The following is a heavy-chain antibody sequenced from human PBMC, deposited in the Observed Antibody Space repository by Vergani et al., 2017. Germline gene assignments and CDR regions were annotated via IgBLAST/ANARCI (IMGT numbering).Heavy chain of an antibody. CDR2: IDHTGRP. V-gene: IGHV4-34*01. Sequence: QVQLQQWCGGLLKPSETLSLTCVVNGGSFTSYHWTWIRQSPGEGLEWVGDIDHTGRPDYNPSLKRRLTMSVDKSRHQFSLTLNSVTATDTAIYFCARVNTETNCHLYYYYYMDVWGQGTAVTVS. D-gene: IGHD4-11*01. J-gene: IGHJ6*03. CDR1: GGSFTSYH. CDR3: ARVNTETNCHLYYYYYMDV.